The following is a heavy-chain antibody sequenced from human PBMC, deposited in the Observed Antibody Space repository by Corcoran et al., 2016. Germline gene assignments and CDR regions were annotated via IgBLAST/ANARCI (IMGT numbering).Heavy chain of an antibody. D-gene: IGHD2-21*02. CDR2: ISSSSSTI. V-gene: IGHV3-48*04. J-gene: IGHJ6*02. Sequence: EVQLVESGGGLVQPGGSLRLSCAASGFTFSSYSMNWVRQAPGKGLEWVSYISSSSSTIYYADSVKGRFTISRDNAKNSLYLQMNSLRAEDTAVYYCARDLLCGGDCYKNDYYGMDVWGQGTTVTVSS. CDR3: ARDLLCGGDCYKNDYYGMDV. CDR1: GFTFSSYS.